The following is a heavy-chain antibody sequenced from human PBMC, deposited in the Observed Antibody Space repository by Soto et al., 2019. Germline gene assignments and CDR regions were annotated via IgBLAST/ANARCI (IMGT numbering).Heavy chain of an antibody. CDR3: ARGRVRRDGYNWNWYFDL. V-gene: IGHV1-69*06. CDR2: IIPIFGTA. CDR1: GGTFSSYA. J-gene: IGHJ2*01. D-gene: IGHD5-12*01. Sequence: QVQLVQSGAEVKKPGSSVKVSCKASGGTFSSYAISWVRQAPGQGLEWMGGIIPIFGTANYAQKFQGRVTITADKSTSIANMELRSLRSEDTAVYYCARGRVRRDGYNWNWYFDLWGRGTLVTVSS.